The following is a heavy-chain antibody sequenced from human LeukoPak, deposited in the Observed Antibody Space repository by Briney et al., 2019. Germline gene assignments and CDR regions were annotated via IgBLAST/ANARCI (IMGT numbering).Heavy chain of an antibody. J-gene: IGHJ3*02. Sequence: ASVKVSCKASGYTFTSYAMNWVRQAPGQGLEWMGWINTNTGNPTYAQGFTGRFVFSLDTSVSTAYLQISSLKAEDTAVYYCARVFGELRLGSRDSDAFDIWGQGTLVTVSS. V-gene: IGHV7-4-1*02. D-gene: IGHD3-16*01. CDR1: GYTFTSYA. CDR2: INTNTGNP. CDR3: ARVFGELRLGSRDSDAFDI.